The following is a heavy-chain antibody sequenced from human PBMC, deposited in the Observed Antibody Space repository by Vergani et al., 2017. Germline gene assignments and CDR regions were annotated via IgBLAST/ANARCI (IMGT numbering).Heavy chain of an antibody. CDR1: GYIFTLYW. CDR3: ARGIAAADHYGMDV. CDR2: CDPSDSYT. J-gene: IGHJ6*01. V-gene: IGHV5-10-1*01. Sequence: EVPLVLSGAEVKTPGVSLRISCKVSGYIFTLYWISWVRQMPGKGLEWLGRCDPSDSYTHYRPSFQGHVTSSADKSISTAYLQWSSLKASDTAMYCCARGIAAADHYGMDVWGRGRTVTVSA. D-gene: IGHD6-13*01.